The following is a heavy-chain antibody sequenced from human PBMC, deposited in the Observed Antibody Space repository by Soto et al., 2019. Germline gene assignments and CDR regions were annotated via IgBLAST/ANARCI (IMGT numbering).Heavy chain of an antibody. V-gene: IGHV1-2*02. CDR3: ARGGSWYGDYDPNNNS. Sequence: ASVKVSCKTSGYTFTDYYTHWVRQAPGQGLEWMGWMNPKSGGAYFAQKFQGRVTITADKSTSTAYMELSSLRSEDTAVYYCARGGSWYGDYDPNNNSWGQGTLVTVSS. D-gene: IGHD4-17*01. CDR1: GYTFTDYY. CDR2: MNPKSGGA. J-gene: IGHJ4*02.